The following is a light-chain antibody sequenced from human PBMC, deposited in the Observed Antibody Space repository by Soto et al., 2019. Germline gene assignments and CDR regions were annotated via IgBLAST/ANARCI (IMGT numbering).Light chain of an antibody. CDR2: EDN. V-gene: IGLV6-57*02. J-gene: IGLJ3*02. CDR1: GSIIANNY. CDR3: QCYDSSNWL. Sequence: NFMLTQPHSVSESPGKTVTISCTGRGSIIANNYVQWYQQRPGSAPTTVIYEDNQRPSGVPDRFSGSIDRSSNSASLTISGLKTEDEADYYCQCYDSSNWLFGGGTKVTVL.